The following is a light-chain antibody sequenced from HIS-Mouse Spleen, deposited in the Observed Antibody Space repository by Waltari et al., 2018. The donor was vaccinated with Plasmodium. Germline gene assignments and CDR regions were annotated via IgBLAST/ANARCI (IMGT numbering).Light chain of an antibody. CDR2: DAS. CDR3: QQYDNLPPLFT. V-gene: IGKV1-33*01. Sequence: IQMTQSPSSLSASVGDRVTITCQASQAISNYLNWYQQKPGKAPKLLIYDASDLETGVPSRFSGSGSGTDFTFTISSLHPEDIATYYCQQYDNLPPLFTFGPGTKVDIK. CDR1: QAISNY. J-gene: IGKJ3*01.